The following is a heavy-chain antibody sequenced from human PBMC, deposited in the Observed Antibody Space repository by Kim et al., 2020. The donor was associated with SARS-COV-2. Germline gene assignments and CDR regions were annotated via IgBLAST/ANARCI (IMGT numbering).Heavy chain of an antibody. J-gene: IGHJ4*02. CDR3: ARDSYYDSSGIDY. CDR1: GFTVSSNY. V-gene: IGHV3-66*01. Sequence: GGSLRLSCAASGFTVSSNYMSWVRQAPGKGLEWVSVIYSGGSTYYADSVKGRFTISRDNSKNTLYLQMNSLRAEDTAVYYCARDSYYDSSGIDYWGQGTLVTVSS. D-gene: IGHD3-22*01. CDR2: IYSGGST.